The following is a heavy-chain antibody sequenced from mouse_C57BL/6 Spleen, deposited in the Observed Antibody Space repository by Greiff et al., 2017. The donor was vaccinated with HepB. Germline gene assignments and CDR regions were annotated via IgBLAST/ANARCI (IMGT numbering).Heavy chain of an antibody. CDR1: GYAFSSSW. D-gene: IGHD4-1*01. CDR3: ARKLGRDYYAMDY. CDR2: IYPGDGDT. Sequence: QVQLKESGPELVKPGASVKISCKASGYAFSSSWMNWVKQRPGKGLEWIGRIYPGDGDTNYNGKFKGKATLTADKSSSTAYMQLSSLTSEDSAVYFCARKLGRDYYAMDYWGQGTSVTVSS. J-gene: IGHJ4*01. V-gene: IGHV1-82*01.